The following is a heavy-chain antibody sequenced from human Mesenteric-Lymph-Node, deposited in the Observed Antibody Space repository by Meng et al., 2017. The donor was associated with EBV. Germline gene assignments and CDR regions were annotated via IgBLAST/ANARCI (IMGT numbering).Heavy chain of an antibody. Sequence: QVALVQCGAEVREPGSSVKVSCRASVYTFINYDIAWVRQATGQGLEWMGWMNPNSGNTGYIQKFQGRVTMTRDTYTNTAYMELSSLTSEDTAIYFCARGPYNNGSDYWGQGTLVTVSS. CDR1: VYTFINYD. CDR2: MNPNSGNT. D-gene: IGHD2-8*01. J-gene: IGHJ4*02. V-gene: IGHV1-8*01. CDR3: ARGPYNNGSDY.